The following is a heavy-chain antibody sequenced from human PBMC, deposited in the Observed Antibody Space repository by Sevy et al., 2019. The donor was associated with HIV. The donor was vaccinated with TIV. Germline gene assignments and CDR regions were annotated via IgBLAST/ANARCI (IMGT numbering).Heavy chain of an antibody. V-gene: IGHV1-24*01. CDR1: GYTLTELS. Sequence: ASVKVSCKVSGYTLTELSMHWVRQAPGKGLEWMGGFDPEDGETIYAQKFQGRVTMTEDTSTDTAYMELSSLRSEDTAGYYCAAAAGPFGGYSYGSAFYWGQGTLVTVSS. D-gene: IGHD5-18*01. CDR2: FDPEDGET. CDR3: AAAAGPFGGYSYGSAFY. J-gene: IGHJ4*02.